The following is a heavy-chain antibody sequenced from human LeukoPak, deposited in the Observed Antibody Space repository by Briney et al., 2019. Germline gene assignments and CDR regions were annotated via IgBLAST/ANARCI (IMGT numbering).Heavy chain of an antibody. Sequence: SDTLSLTCAVSGYSITSSSWWGWIRQPPGKGLEWIGYIYHSGTTYYNPSLQSRVTMSVDTSKNQFSLKLSSVTAADTAVYYCAREADSSSSYGLDVWGQGTTVTVSS. V-gene: IGHV4-28*03. J-gene: IGHJ6*02. CDR3: AREADSSSSYGLDV. CDR1: GYSITSSSW. D-gene: IGHD6-13*01. CDR2: IYHSGTT.